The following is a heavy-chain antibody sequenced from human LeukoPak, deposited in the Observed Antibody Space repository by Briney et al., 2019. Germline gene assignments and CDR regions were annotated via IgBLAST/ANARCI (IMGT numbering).Heavy chain of an antibody. J-gene: IGHJ4*02. Sequence: GASVKVSCKASGYTFTSYDIHWVRQATGQGLEWMGWMNPNSGNTGYAQKFQGRVTMIRNTSISTAYMELSSLRSEDTAVYYCARLYYDILTGYYHYFDYWGQGTLVTVSS. D-gene: IGHD3-9*01. V-gene: IGHV1-8*01. CDR3: ARLYYDILTGYYHYFDY. CDR1: GYTFTSYD. CDR2: MNPNSGNT.